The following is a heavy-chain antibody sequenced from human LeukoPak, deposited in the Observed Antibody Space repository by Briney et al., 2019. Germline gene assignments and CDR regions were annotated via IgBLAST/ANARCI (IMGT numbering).Heavy chain of an antibody. CDR3: ARGPFRDSSSWYYFDY. CDR2: IFYTGST. Sequence: SETLSLTCTVSSGSISTSNYYWGWVRQPPGKALEWIGNIFYTGSTYYSPSLKSRVTISLDTSKNQFSLNLRSVTAADTAVYYCARGPFRDSSSWYYFDYWGQGTLVTVSS. V-gene: IGHV4-39*07. J-gene: IGHJ4*02. D-gene: IGHD6-13*01. CDR1: SGSISTSNYY.